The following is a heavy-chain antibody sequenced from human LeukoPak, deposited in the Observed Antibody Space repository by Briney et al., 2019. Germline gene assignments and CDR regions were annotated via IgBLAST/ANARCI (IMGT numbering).Heavy chain of an antibody. CDR1: GXTFSSYR. Sequence: GGSLRLSCAASGXTFSSYRMHWVRQAPGKGLEWVSSIGSSTSYIYYADSVKGRFTISRDNAKNSLFLQMNSLRAEDTALYYCARESGSDFDYWGQGILVTVSS. D-gene: IGHD3-3*01. CDR2: IGSSTSYI. CDR3: ARESGSDFDY. V-gene: IGHV3-21*01. J-gene: IGHJ4*02.